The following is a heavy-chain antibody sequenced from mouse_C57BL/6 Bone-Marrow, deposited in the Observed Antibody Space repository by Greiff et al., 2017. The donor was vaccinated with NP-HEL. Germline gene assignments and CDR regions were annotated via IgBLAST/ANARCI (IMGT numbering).Heavy chain of an antibody. D-gene: IGHD2-5*01. Sequence: LVESGASVKISCKASGYTFTDYYMNWVKQSHGKSLEWIGAINPNNGGTSYNQKFKGKATLTVDKSSSTAYMELRSLTSEDSAVYYCARSNFYYAMDYWGQGTSVTVSS. CDR1: GYTFTDYY. CDR3: ARSNFYYAMDY. CDR2: INPNNGGT. V-gene: IGHV1-26*01. J-gene: IGHJ4*01.